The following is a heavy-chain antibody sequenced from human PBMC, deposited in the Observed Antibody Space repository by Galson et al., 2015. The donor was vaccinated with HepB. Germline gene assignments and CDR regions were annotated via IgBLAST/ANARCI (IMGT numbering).Heavy chain of an antibody. D-gene: IGHD4-11*01. CDR2: IWYDGSNK. CDR1: GFTFSSYG. Sequence: SLRLSCAASGFTFSSYGMHWVRQAPGKGLEWVAVIWYDGSNKYYADSVKGRFTISRDNSKNTLYLQMNSLRAEDTAVYYCARSACGMTTVTTCLDYWGQGTLVTVSS. V-gene: IGHV3-33*01. J-gene: IGHJ4*02. CDR3: ARSACGMTTVTTCLDY.